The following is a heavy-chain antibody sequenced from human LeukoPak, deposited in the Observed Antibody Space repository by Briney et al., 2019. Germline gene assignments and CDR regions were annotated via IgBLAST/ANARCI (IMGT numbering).Heavy chain of an antibody. J-gene: IGHJ4*02. V-gene: IGHV3-74*01. Sequence: PGGSLRLSCAASGFAFSSYWMHWVRQAPGEGLVWVSCIKSDGSVTWYADSVKGRFTISRDNAKNLLFLQMNRLRDEGTAMYFCARDHDAVGTTIDHWGQGTLVTVSS. CDR2: IKSDGSVT. CDR3: ARDHDAVGTTIDH. CDR1: GFAFSSYW. D-gene: IGHD1-14*01.